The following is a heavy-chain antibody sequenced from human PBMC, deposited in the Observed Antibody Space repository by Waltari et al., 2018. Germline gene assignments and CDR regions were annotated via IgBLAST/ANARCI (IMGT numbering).Heavy chain of an antibody. CDR1: GYSISSGYY. Sequence: QVQLQESGPGLVKPSETLSLTCAVSGYSISSGYYWGWIRQPPGKGLEWIGSIYHSGSTFYNPSLKSRVTTSVDTSKNQFSLKLSSVTAADTAVYYCARDTPAPRITGATSVDYWGQGTLVTVSS. CDR3: ARDTPAPRITGATSVDY. J-gene: IGHJ4*02. D-gene: IGHD1-20*01. CDR2: IYHSGST. V-gene: IGHV4-38-2*02.